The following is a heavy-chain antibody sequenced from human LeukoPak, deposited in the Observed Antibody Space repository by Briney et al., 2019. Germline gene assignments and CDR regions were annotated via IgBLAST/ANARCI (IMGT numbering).Heavy chain of an antibody. CDR3: AGTSIAAGWWFDP. CDR2: IYLSGSP. Sequence: SGTLSLTCAVSGGSISSNNWWGWVRQPPGKGLEWIGEIYLSGSPNYNPSLKSRVTISVDKSRNHFSLNLSTVTAADTAVYYCAGTSIAAGWWFDPWGQGTLVTVSS. J-gene: IGHJ5*02. D-gene: IGHD6-6*01. CDR1: GGSISSNNW. V-gene: IGHV4-4*02.